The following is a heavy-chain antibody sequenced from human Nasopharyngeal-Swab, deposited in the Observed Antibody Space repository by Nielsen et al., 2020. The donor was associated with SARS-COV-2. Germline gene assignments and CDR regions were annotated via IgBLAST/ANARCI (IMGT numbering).Heavy chain of an antibody. CDR3: TRDLDY. V-gene: IGHV3-7*01. CDR2: IKPDGSEK. D-gene: IGHD1-1*01. Sequence: WIRQPPGKGLEWVAHIKPDGSEKYYADSVKGRSTISRGNGKNVLYLQMDKLRTEDTAVYYCTRDLDYWGRGTLVTVSS. J-gene: IGHJ4*02.